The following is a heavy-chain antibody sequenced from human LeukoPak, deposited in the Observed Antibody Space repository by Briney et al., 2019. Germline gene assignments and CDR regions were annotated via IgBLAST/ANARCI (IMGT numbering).Heavy chain of an antibody. V-gene: IGHV3-53*01. CDR2: IYSGGST. CDR3: AKGYYSGYDSPFDY. CDR1: GFTVSSNY. J-gene: IGHJ4*02. D-gene: IGHD5-12*01. Sequence: GGSLRLSCAASGFTVSSNYMSWVRQAPGKGLEWVSVIYSGGSTYYADSVKGRFTISRDNSKNTLYLQMNSLRAEDTAVYYCAKGYYSGYDSPFDYWGQGTLVTVSS.